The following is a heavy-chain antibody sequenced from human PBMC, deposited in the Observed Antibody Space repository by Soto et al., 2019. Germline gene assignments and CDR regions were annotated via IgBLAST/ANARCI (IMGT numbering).Heavy chain of an antibody. CDR3: AKEWEKDALLMYYYGSGSDH. V-gene: IGHV3-23*01. CDR2: ISGTGGGT. CDR1: GFTFSDYA. Sequence: EVHLLGSGGGLIQPGASLRLSCEASGFTFSDYAMSWVRQAPGKGLEWVSTISGTGGGTYYAGSVKGRFTTSRDNSKNTLYLQMNNLRVEDTAVYYCAKEWEKDALLMYYYGSGSDHWGQGSLVTVSS. D-gene: IGHD3-10*01. J-gene: IGHJ4*02.